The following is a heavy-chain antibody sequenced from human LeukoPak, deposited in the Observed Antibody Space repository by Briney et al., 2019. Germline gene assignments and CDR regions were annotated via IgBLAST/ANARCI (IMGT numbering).Heavy chain of an antibody. Sequence: PGRSLRLSCAASGFTLSSYSMNWVRQAPGKGLEWVSSISSSSSYIYYADSVKGRFTISRDNAKNSLYLQMNSLRAEDTAVYYCARTYSSGWYFPLDYWGQGTLVTVSS. V-gene: IGHV3-21*01. D-gene: IGHD6-19*01. J-gene: IGHJ4*02. CDR3: ARTYSSGWYFPLDY. CDR2: ISSSSSYI. CDR1: GFTLSSYS.